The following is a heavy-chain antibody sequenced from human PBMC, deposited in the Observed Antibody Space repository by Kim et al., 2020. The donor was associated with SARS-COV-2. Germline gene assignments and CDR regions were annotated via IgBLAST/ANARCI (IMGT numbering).Heavy chain of an antibody. V-gene: IGHV3-9*01. CDR2: ISWNSGSI. D-gene: IGHD6-6*01. CDR1: GFTFDDYA. Sequence: GGSQRLSCAASGFTFDDYAMHWVRQAPGKGLEWVSGISWNSGSIGYADSVKGRFTISRDNAKNSLYLQMNSLRAEDTALYYCAKDSSSSDPYYYYGMDVWGQGTTVTVSS. CDR3: AKDSSSSDPYYYYGMDV. J-gene: IGHJ6*02.